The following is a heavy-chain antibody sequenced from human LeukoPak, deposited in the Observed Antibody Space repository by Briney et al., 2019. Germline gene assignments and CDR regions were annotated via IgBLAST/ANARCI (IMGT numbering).Heavy chain of an antibody. J-gene: IGHJ4*02. D-gene: IGHD3-16*01. CDR1: GSSFTSYW. Sequence: GDSPQISCKGSGSSFTSYWIGWVRQMPGRGLEWMGMIYPVDSHTKYSPSFQGQVTLSADKSISTAYLQWSSLKASDTAMYYCASGGWSSHSSFDYWGQGTLVTASS. CDR3: ASGGWSSHSSFDY. V-gene: IGHV5-51*01. CDR2: IYPVDSHT.